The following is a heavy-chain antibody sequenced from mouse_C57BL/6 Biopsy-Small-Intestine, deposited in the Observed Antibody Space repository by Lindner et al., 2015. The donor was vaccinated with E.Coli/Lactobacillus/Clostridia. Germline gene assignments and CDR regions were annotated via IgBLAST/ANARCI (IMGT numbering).Heavy chain of an antibody. Sequence: VQLQESGAELVKPGASVKLSCTASGFNIKDYYMHWVKQRTEQGLEWIGRIDPEDGETKLCPEIQGKATITADTSSNTAYLQLSSLTSEDTAVYYCARGYSYWYFDVWGTGTTVTVSS. J-gene: IGHJ1*03. CDR1: GFNIKDYY. D-gene: IGHD2-12*01. CDR2: IDPEDGET. V-gene: IGHV14-2*01. CDR3: ARGYSYWYFDV.